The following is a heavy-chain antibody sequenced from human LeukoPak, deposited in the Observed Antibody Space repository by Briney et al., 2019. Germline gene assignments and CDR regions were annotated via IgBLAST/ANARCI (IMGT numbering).Heavy chain of an antibody. D-gene: IGHD2/OR15-2a*01. J-gene: IGHJ4*02. Sequence: APVKVSCKASGYTFTCYYMHWVRQAPGQGLEWMGWINPNSGGTNYAQKFQGRVTMTRDTSISTAYMELSRLRSDDTAVYYCARTLVPNILLYFDYWGQGTLVTVSS. CDR1: GYTFTCYY. CDR2: INPNSGGT. V-gene: IGHV1-2*02. CDR3: ARTLVPNILLYFDY.